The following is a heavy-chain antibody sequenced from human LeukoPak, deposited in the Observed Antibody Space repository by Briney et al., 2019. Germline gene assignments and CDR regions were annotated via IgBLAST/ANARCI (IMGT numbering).Heavy chain of an antibody. Sequence: TSETLSLTCAVYGGSFSGYYWSWIRQPPGKGLEWIGEINHSGSTNYNPSLKSRVTISVDTSKNQFSLKLSSVTAADTAVYYCARGGFMPILTGYGPPHYFDYWGQGTLVTVSS. CDR1: GGSFSGYY. J-gene: IGHJ4*02. V-gene: IGHV4-34*01. CDR3: ARGGFMPILTGYGPPHYFDY. D-gene: IGHD3-9*01. CDR2: INHSGST.